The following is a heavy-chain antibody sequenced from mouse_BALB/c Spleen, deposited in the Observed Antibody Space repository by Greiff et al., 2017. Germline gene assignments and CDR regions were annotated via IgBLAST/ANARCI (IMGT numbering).Heavy chain of an antibody. CDR2: ISSGGSYT. D-gene: IGHD2-4*01. Sequence: EVHLVESGGDLVKPGGSLKLSCAASGFTFSSYGMSWVRQTPDKRLEWVATISSGGSYTYYPDSVKGRFTISRDNAKNTLYLQMSSLKSEDTAMYYCASPMITTGAWFAYWGQGTLVTVSA. J-gene: IGHJ3*01. V-gene: IGHV5-6*01. CDR3: ASPMITTGAWFAY. CDR1: GFTFSSYG.